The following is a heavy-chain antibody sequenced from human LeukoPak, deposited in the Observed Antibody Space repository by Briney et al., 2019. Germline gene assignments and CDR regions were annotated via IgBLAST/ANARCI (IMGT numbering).Heavy chain of an antibody. Sequence: KPSETLSLTCTVSGRSISAYYWSWIRRPAGKGLEWIGRIYTSESTNYNPSLKSPVTMSLDKSKNQVSLRLNSATAADRAVYYCAREIDRSGRWFDPWGQGTLVTVSS. V-gene: IGHV4-4*07. CDR2: IYTSEST. CDR3: AREIDRSGRWFDP. CDR1: GRSISAYY. J-gene: IGHJ5*02. D-gene: IGHD3-16*02.